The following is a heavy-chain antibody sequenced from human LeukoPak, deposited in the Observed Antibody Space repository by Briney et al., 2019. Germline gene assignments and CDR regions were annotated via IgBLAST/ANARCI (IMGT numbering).Heavy chain of an antibody. CDR1: GFTFSSYS. CDR3: AKDGAGREGN. J-gene: IGHJ4*02. CDR2: ISSSSSTI. V-gene: IGHV3-48*01. D-gene: IGHD5-24*01. Sequence: PGGSLRLSCAGSGFTFSSYSMNWVRQAPGKGLEWVSYISSSSSTIYYIDSVKGRFTVSRDNAKNSLFLRMNSLRAEDTAVYYCAKDGAGREGNWGQGTLVTVSS.